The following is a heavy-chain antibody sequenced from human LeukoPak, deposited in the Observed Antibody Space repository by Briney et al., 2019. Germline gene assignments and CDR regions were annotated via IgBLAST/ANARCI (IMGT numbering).Heavy chain of an antibody. CDR2: IIPIFGTA. CDR3: ARDKGGYDPGDYYYYMDV. V-gene: IGHV1-69*13. Sequence: SVTVSCTASGGTFSSYAISWVRQAPGQGLEWMGGIIPIFGTANYAQKFQGRVTITADESTSTAYMELSSLRSEDTAVYYCARDKGGYDPGDYYYYMDVWGKGTTVTVSS. CDR1: GGTFSSYA. J-gene: IGHJ6*03. D-gene: IGHD5-12*01.